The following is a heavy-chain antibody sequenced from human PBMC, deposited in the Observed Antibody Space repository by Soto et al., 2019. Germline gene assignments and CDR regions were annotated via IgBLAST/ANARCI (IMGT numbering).Heavy chain of an antibody. D-gene: IGHD6-6*01. V-gene: IGHV3-30*18. CDR1: GFTFSSYG. J-gene: IGHJ6*02. CDR3: AKDSISSSFYYYYYGMDV. CDR2: ISYDGSNK. Sequence: GGSLRLSCAASGFTFSSYGMHWVRQAPGKGLEWVAVISYDGSNKYYADSVKGRFTISRDNSKNTLYLQMNSLRAEDTAVYYCAKDSISSSFYYYYYGMDVWGQGTMVTVFS.